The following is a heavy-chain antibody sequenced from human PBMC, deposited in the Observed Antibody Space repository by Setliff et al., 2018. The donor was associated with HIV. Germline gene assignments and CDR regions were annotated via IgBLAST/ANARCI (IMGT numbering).Heavy chain of an antibody. D-gene: IGHD3-22*01. CDR1: GYTFTGYY. CDR2: INLNTGNT. Sequence: ASVKVSCKASGYTFTGYYMHWVRQAPGQGLEWMGCINLNTGNTNYAQKFQGRVIVTRDTSINTAYVELRSLRLDDTAVYFCARGRTYDSSGYIGNWFDPWGQGTLVTVAS. J-gene: IGHJ5*02. V-gene: IGHV1-2*02. CDR3: ARGRTYDSSGYIGNWFDP.